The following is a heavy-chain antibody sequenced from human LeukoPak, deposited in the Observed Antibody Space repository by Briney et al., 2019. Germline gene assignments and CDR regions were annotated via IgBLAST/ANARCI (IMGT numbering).Heavy chain of an antibody. CDR1: GFTFSSYA. D-gene: IGHD3-16*01. V-gene: IGHV3-30-3*01. CDR2: ISYDGSNK. J-gene: IGHJ4*02. CDR3: AREGGEP. Sequence: GGSLRLSCAASGFTFSSYAMHWVSQAPGKGLEWVAVISYDGSNKYYADSVKGRFTISRDNSKNTLYLQMNSLRAEDTAVYYCAREGGEPWGQGTLVTVSS.